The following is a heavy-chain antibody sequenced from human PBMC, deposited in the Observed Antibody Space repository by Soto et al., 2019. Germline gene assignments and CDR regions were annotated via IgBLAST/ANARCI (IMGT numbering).Heavy chain of an antibody. V-gene: IGHV5-10-1*01. Sequence: ETLSLTCSVSCSSIRSYYWSWIRQPPGKGLEWMGRIDPSDSYTNYSPSFQGHVTISADKSISTAYLQWSSLKASDTAMYYCARHGDTAMVPAFDYWGQGTLVTVSS. CDR1: CSSIRSYY. D-gene: IGHD5-18*01. J-gene: IGHJ4*02. CDR3: ARHGDTAMVPAFDY. CDR2: IDPSDSYT.